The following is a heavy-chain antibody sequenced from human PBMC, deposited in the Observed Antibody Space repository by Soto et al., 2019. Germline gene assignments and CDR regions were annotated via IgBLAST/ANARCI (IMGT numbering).Heavy chain of an antibody. J-gene: IGHJ4*02. CDR2: INTAKDNT. Sequence: QVQLVQSGAEVKKPGASVKVSCKASGYTFTSYAIHWVRQAPGQRLEWMGWINTAKDNTKYSQKFQXXFTITRDTSASIVYMELSSLRSEDTAVYYCARGSSWSDFDYWGQGTLVTVSS. D-gene: IGHD6-13*01. V-gene: IGHV1-3*04. CDR1: GYTFTSYA. CDR3: ARGSSWSDFDY.